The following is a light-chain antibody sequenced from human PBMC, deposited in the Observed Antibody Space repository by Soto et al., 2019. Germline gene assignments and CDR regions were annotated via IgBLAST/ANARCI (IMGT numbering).Light chain of an antibody. Sequence: EIVLTQSPGTLSLSPGERATLSCRASQSVTYSFLAWYQQKPGQAPRLLIYGASSRATGIPDRFSGSGTGTDVTLSISRLEPEDFAGYEGQKYGGSPLTFGGGTKVEIK. V-gene: IGKV3-20*01. J-gene: IGKJ4*01. CDR1: QSVTYSF. CDR3: QKYGGSPLT. CDR2: GAS.